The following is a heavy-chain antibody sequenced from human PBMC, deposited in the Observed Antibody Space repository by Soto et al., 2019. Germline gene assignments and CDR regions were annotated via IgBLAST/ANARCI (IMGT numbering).Heavy chain of an antibody. V-gene: IGHV3-23*01. CDR2: ISGSGDSP. J-gene: IGHJ3*01. CDR1: GSTFSSYA. Sequence: EVQLWESGGGLVQPGGSLRLSCAASGSTFSSYAMSWVRQAPGKGLGWVSVISGSGDSPYYADSVKGRFTISRDNSKNSLYVQMNSLRAEDTAVYYCARELGYCSGGSCYMDGAFDCWGQGTMVTVSS. CDR3: ARELGYCSGGSCYMDGAFDC. D-gene: IGHD2-15*01.